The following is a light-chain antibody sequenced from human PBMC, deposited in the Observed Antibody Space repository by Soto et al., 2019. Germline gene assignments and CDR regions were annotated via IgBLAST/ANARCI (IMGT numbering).Light chain of an antibody. J-gene: IGLJ2*01. CDR1: SSNIESNT. CDR3: AAWDDSLNGVV. Sequence: QSVLTQPPSASGTPGQRVSISCSGSSSNIESNTVNWYQQLPGTAPKLLIYDNQRPSGVPDRFSGSKSGTSASLAISGLQSDDEADYYCAAWDDSLNGVVFGGGTKLTVL. CDR2: DN. V-gene: IGLV1-44*01.